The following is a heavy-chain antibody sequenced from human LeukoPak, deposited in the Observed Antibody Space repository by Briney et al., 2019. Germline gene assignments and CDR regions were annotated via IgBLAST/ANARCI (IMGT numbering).Heavy chain of an antibody. D-gene: IGHD3-10*01. CDR2: INYNGRNN. V-gene: IGHV3-30*02. CDR1: GLTFSSYG. Sequence: RGSLRLSCAASGLTFSSYGMHWVRQAPGKGLEWVSFINYNGRNNYYADSVKGRFTISRDSSKNTLSLQMNSLRDEDTAVYYCAKDSPIYYIDYWGQGTLVTVSS. J-gene: IGHJ4*02. CDR3: AKDSPIYYIDY.